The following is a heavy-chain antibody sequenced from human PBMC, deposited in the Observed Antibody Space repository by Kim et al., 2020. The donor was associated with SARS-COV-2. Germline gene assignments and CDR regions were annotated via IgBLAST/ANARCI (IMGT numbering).Heavy chain of an antibody. CDR3: ARRGAAAALDY. D-gene: IGHD6-13*01. CDR2: N. V-gene: IGHV6-1*01. Sequence: NDFAVSVKSRITINPDTSKNQFSLQLNSVTPEDTAVYYCARRGAAAALDYWGQGTLVTVSS. J-gene: IGHJ4*02.